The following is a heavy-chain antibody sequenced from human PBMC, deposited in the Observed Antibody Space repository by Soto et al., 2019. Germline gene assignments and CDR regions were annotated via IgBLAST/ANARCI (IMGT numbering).Heavy chain of an antibody. CDR2: ISSSSSYI. J-gene: IGHJ3*02. D-gene: IGHD3-10*01. CDR3: ARDTVRGGQDRNDAFDI. Sequence: GGSLRLSCAASGFTFSSYSMNWVRQAPGKGLEWVSSISSSSSYIYYADSVKGRFTISRDNAKNSLYLQINSLRAEDTAVYYCARDTVRGGQDRNDAFDIWGQGTMVTVSS. CDR1: GFTFSSYS. V-gene: IGHV3-21*01.